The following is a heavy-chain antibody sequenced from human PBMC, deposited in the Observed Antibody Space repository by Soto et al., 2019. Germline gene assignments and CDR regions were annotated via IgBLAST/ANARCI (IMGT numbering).Heavy chain of an antibody. CDR1: GYTFTSYG. V-gene: IGHV1-18*04. CDR3: ARDRGYSGYDNYFDY. CDR2: ISAYNGNT. Sequence: ASVKVSCKASGYTFTSYGISWVRQAPGQGLEWMGWISAYNGNTNYAQKLQGRVTMTTDSSTSTAYMELRSLRSDDTAVYYCARDRGYSGYDNYFDYWGQGTLVTVSS. D-gene: IGHD5-12*01. J-gene: IGHJ4*02.